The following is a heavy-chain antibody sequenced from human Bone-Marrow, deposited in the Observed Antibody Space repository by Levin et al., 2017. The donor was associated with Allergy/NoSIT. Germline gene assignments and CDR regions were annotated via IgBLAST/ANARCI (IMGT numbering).Heavy chain of an antibody. V-gene: IGHV1-69*13. D-gene: IGHD3-10*01. Sequence: SVKVSCKASAGTFINFGISWVRQAPGQGLEWMGGLVPIFGRANYAQKFQGRVTITADESTYTAYMELSSLRSEDTAVYYCARDWPRPPYCYGSDYHFGLAVWGQGTPVTVSS. J-gene: IGHJ6*02. CDR2: LVPIFGRA. CDR1: AGTFINFG. CDR3: ARDWPRPPYCYGSDYHFGLAV.